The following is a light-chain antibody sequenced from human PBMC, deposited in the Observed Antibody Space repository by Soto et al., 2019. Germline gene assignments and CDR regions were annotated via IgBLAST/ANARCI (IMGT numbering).Light chain of an antibody. Sequence: DIQMTQSPSSLSASVGDRVTITCRASQSVSSYLNWYQQKPGKAPKLLIYAASSLQSGVPSRFSGSGSGTDFTLTISSLQPEDFATYYCQQSYRTPPITFGLGTRLEIK. CDR1: QSVSSY. CDR3: QQSYRTPPIT. CDR2: AAS. V-gene: IGKV1-39*01. J-gene: IGKJ5*01.